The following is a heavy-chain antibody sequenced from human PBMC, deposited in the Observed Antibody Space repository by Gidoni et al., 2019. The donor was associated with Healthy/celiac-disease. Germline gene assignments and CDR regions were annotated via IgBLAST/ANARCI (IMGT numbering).Heavy chain of an antibody. Sequence: EVQLVESGGGLVKPGGSLSLSCAASGFTFSNAWMSWVRQAPGKGLEWVGRSKSKTDGGTTDYAAPVKGRFTISRDDSKNTLYLQMNSLKTEDTAVYYCTTDFSEGGYSYGYYIYWGQGTLVTVSS. CDR1: GFTFSNAW. CDR3: TTDFSEGGYSYGYYIY. J-gene: IGHJ4*02. D-gene: IGHD5-18*01. V-gene: IGHV3-15*01. CDR2: SKSKTDGGTT.